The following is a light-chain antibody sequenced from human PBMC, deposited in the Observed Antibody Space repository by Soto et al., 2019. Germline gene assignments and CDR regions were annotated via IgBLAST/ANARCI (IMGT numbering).Light chain of an antibody. CDR2: GAS. CDR3: QQLNSFPIP. J-gene: IGKJ3*01. Sequence: IQLTQSPSSLSASVGDRVTISCRASQGIANFLAWYQQKPGKAPKLLIYGASTLQSGVPSTFSGSGSGTDFTLTIISLQPEDFATYYCQQLNSFPIPFGPGTKVDIK. CDR1: QGIANF. V-gene: IGKV1-9*01.